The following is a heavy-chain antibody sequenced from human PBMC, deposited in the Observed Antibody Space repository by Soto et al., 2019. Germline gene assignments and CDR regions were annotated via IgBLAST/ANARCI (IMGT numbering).Heavy chain of an antibody. CDR1: GFTLINYC. J-gene: IGHJ2*01. Sequence: EVQLVESGGGLVQPGGSLRLSCAASGFTLINYCMAWVRQAPGKGLEWVANINQDGSEKHYVDSATGRCTISRDNARSSLYLHMNSLSAEDTAVFDCSSTHLRETSGYRHFDLWGRGTLVAVSS. CDR2: INQDGSEK. V-gene: IGHV3-7*05. D-gene: IGHD3-22*01. CDR3: SSTHLRETSGYRHFDL.